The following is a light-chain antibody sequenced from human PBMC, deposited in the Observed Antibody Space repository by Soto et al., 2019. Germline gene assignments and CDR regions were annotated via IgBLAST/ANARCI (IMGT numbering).Light chain of an antibody. CDR1: QTVSTF. CDR3: QQSYTTPIT. Sequence: DIQITHSPSSLSASVLYRVTITCRASQTVSTFLNWYQQKPGKTPDLLIYVVSSLQSGVPSRFSGSGSGTDFTLTISSLQPEDFATYYCQQSYTTPITFGQGTRLEIK. J-gene: IGKJ5*01. V-gene: IGKV1-39*01. CDR2: VVS.